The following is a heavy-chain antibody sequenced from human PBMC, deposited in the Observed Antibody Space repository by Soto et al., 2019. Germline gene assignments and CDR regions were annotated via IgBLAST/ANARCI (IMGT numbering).Heavy chain of an antibody. V-gene: IGHV1-2*02. CDR3: AREASAVISRDY. CDR2: FNPNSGDT. Sequence: QVQLVHSEAEVKKPGASVKVSCKASGYTFTAYSMHWVRQAPGQGLEWVGWFNPNSGDTIYAQKFQGRDTLTRDTSIGTAYMELYSLTSDDTAVYYCAREASAVISRDYWGQGTLVTVSS. CDR1: GYTFTAYS. J-gene: IGHJ4*02. D-gene: IGHD6-19*01.